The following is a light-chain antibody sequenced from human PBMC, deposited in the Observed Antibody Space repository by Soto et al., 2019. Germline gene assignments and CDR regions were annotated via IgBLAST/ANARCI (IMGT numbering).Light chain of an antibody. J-gene: IGLJ1*01. CDR1: TSDVGGYDY. CDR3: CSYAGDFYV. Sequence: QSALTQPRSVSGSPGQSVAISCTGTTSDVGGYDYVSWYQQHPGKAPELIIFDVTKRPSGVPDRFSGSKSGNTASLTISGLLAEDEADYFCCSYAGDFYVFGSGTKVTVL. CDR2: DVT. V-gene: IGLV2-11*01.